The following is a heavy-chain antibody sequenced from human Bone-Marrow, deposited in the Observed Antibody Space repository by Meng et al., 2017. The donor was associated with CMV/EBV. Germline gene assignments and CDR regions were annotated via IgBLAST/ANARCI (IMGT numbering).Heavy chain of an antibody. V-gene: IGHV1-24*01. Sequence: ASVKVSCKVSGYTLTELSMHWVRQAPGKGLEWMGGFDPEDGETIYAQKFQGRVTMTEDTSTDTAYMELSSLRSEDTAVYYCATVVALTTVTTRDYVAPYNWFDPWGKGTLVTVSS. CDR3: ATVVALTTVTTRDYVAPYNWFDP. D-gene: IGHD4-11*01. CDR2: FDPEDGET. J-gene: IGHJ5*02. CDR1: GYTLTELS.